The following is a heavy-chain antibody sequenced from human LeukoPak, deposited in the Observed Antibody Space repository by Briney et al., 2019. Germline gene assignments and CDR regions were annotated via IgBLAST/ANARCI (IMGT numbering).Heavy chain of an antibody. V-gene: IGHV1-69*05. CDR2: IIPIFGTA. CDR3: ARETFYYDILTGSKGRDYYMDV. CDR1: GGTFSSYA. Sequence: GASVTVSCKASGGTFSSYAISWVRQAPGQGLECMGGIIPIFGTANYAQKLQGSVTITTDESTSTAYMELSSLRSEDTAVYYCARETFYYDILTGSKGRDYYMDVWGKGTTVTVSS. J-gene: IGHJ6*03. D-gene: IGHD3-9*01.